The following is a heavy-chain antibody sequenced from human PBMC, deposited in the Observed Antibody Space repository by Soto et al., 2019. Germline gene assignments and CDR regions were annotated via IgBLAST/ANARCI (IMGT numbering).Heavy chain of an antibody. CDR2: IDPSDSYT. D-gene: IGHD5-18*01. J-gene: IGHJ6*02. V-gene: IGHV5-10-1*01. CDR1: GYTFTSYW. Sequence: GASVKVSCKASGYTFTSYWISWVRQMPGKGLEWMGRIDPSDSYTNYSPSFQGHVTISADKSISTAYLQWSSLKASDTAMYYCARTSMQSRGYSYGHGGMDVWGQGTTVTVSS. CDR3: ARTSMQSRGYSYGHGGMDV.